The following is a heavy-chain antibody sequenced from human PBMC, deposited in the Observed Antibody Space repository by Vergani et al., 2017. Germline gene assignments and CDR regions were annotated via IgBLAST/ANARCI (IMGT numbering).Heavy chain of an antibody. D-gene: IGHD1-1*01. CDR1: GGSFSGYY. CDR3: ARNWYVNGMDV. V-gene: IGHV4-34*01. CDR2: INHSGST. Sequence: QLQLQESGSGLVKPSETLSLTCAVYGGSFSGYYWSWIRQPPGKGLEWIGEINHSGSTNYNPSLKSRVTISVDTSKNQFSLKLSSVTAADTAVYYCARNWYVNGMDVWGQGTTVTVSS. J-gene: IGHJ6*02.